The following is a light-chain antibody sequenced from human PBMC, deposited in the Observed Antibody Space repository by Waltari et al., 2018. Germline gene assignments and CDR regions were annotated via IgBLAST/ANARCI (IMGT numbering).Light chain of an antibody. CDR2: YDS. CDR1: NIGSKS. J-gene: IGLJ1*01. Sequence: SYVLTQPPSVSVAPGETARITCGGNNIGSKSVHWYRQKPGQAPQLVISYDSDRPSGIPERFSGSNSGETATLTISRVEAGDEADYYCQVWDANNEPGVFGTGTEVTVL. V-gene: IGLV3-21*01. CDR3: QVWDANNEPGV.